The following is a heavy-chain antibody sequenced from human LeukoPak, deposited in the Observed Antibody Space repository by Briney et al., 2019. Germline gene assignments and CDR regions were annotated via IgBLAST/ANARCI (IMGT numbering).Heavy chain of an antibody. CDR3: ARQSIASGDWFDP. J-gene: IGHJ5*02. Sequence: SDTLSLTCTVSGGSMSSYYWSWIRQPPGKGLEWIGRIYTSGSTNYNPSLKSRVTMSVDTSKNQFSLKLSSVTAADTAVYYCARQSIASGDWFDPWGQGTLVTVSS. V-gene: IGHV4-4*07. CDR2: IYTSGST. D-gene: IGHD6-6*01. CDR1: GGSMSSYY.